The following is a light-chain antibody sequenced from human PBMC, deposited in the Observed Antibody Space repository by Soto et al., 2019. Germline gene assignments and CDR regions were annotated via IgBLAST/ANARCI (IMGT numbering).Light chain of an antibody. V-gene: IGLV2-14*03. Sequence: QSALTQPASVSGSPGQSITISCTGTSSDIGAYNFVSWYQQHPGKAPKLMIYDANIRPSGVSNRFSGSKSGNTASLTISGLQSEDEADYCCTSWTTSTTMIFGGGTKLTVL. CDR2: DAN. J-gene: IGLJ2*01. CDR3: TSWTTSTTMI. CDR1: SSDIGAYNF.